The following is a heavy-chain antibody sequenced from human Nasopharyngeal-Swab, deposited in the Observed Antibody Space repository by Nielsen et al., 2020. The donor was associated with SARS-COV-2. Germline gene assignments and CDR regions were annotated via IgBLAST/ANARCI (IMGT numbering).Heavy chain of an antibody. J-gene: IGHJ5*02. CDR1: GYTFTSYD. D-gene: IGHD2-2*01. V-gene: IGHV1-8*01. CDR3: ARDAPSQNLTA. CDR2: MNPNSGNT. Sequence: ASVKVSCKASGYTFTSYDINWVRQATGQGLEWMGWMNPNSGNTGYAQKLQGRVTMTTDTSTSTAYMELRSLRSDDTAVYYCARDAPSQNLTAWGQGTLVTVSS.